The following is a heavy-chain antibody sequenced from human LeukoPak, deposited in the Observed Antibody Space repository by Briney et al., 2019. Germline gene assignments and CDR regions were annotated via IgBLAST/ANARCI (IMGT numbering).Heavy chain of an antibody. CDR2: ISSSGSTI. Sequence: GGCLRLCCAASAFTFSDDYMGWVRQARGKGLGWVSYISSSGSTIYYADSVKGRFTISRDNAKNSLYLQMNSLRAEDTAVYYCARNRHCDFWSGRGFDPWGQGTLVTVSS. CDR3: ARNRHCDFWSGRGFDP. CDR1: AFTFSDDY. J-gene: IGHJ5*02. D-gene: IGHD3-3*01. V-gene: IGHV3-11*01.